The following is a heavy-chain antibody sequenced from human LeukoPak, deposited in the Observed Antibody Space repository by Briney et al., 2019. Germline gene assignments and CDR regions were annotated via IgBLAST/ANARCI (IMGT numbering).Heavy chain of an antibody. Sequence: PGGSLRLSCAASGFTFSSYAMSWVRQAPGKGLEWVSAISGSGGSTYYADSVKGRFTISRDNSKNTLYLQMNSLRDEDTAVYYCAKTAVVVTTTPWFDSWGQGTLVTVSS. V-gene: IGHV3-23*01. J-gene: IGHJ5*01. CDR1: GFTFSSYA. D-gene: IGHD2-15*01. CDR3: AKTAVVVTTTPWFDS. CDR2: ISGSGGST.